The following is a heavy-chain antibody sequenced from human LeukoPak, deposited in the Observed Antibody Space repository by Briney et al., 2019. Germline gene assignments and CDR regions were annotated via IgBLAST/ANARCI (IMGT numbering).Heavy chain of an antibody. D-gene: IGHD1-26*01. CDR1: GDSVSSNSAA. Sequence: SQTLSLTCAISGDSVSSNSAAWNWIRQYPSRGLEWLGRTYYRSKWYNDYAVSVKSRITINPDTSKNQFSLQLNSVTPEDTAVYYCARYSGSYPHHFDYWGQGTLVTVSS. V-gene: IGHV6-1*01. CDR2: TYYRSKWYN. J-gene: IGHJ4*02. CDR3: ARYSGSYPHHFDY.